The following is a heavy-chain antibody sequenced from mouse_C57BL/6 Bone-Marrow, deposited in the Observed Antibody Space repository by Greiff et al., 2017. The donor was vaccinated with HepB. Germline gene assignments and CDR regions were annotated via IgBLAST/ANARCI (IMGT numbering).Heavy chain of an antibody. V-gene: IGHV1-54*01. CDR3: ARRYFDY. CDR1: GYAFTDYL. Sequence: VQLQQSGAELVRPGTSVKVSCKASGYAFTDYLIEWVKQRPGQGLEWIGVINPGSGGTNYNEKFKGKATLTADKSSSTAYMQLSSLTSEDSAVYFCARRYFDYWGQGTTLTVSS. J-gene: IGHJ2*01. CDR2: INPGSGGT.